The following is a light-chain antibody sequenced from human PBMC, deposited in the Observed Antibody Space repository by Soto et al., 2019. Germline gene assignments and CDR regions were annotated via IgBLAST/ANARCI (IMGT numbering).Light chain of an antibody. Sequence: DIVMTQSPVTLSVSPGERAILSCRASQSVSSNLAWYQQRPGQSLRLLFYGASTRATGIPARFSGSGPGTDFTLPISGLQSEDFAVYYCQQSNKWPYTFGQGTKLE. J-gene: IGKJ2*01. CDR1: QSVSSN. CDR3: QQSNKWPYT. CDR2: GAS. V-gene: IGKV3-15*01.